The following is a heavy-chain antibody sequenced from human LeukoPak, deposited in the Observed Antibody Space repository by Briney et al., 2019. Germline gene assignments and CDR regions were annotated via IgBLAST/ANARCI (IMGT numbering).Heavy chain of an antibody. CDR2: IYWNDDN. CDR1: GFSLRTRGVG. Sequence: PTLVKPTPTLTLTCTFTGFSLRTRGVGLGWIRHLPRKALERLAPIYWNDDNRYTTSLKSRLTITKDTSKNQVVLTMTNMDPVDTATYYCAHSSPKEDYYCDSSGYYGPFAFDIWGQGTMVTVSS. CDR3: AHSSPKEDYYCDSSGYYGPFAFDI. D-gene: IGHD3-22*01. J-gene: IGHJ3*02. V-gene: IGHV2-5*01.